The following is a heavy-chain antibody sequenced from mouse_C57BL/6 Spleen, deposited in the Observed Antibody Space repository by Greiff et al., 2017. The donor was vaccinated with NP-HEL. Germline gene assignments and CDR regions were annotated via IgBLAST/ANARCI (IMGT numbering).Heavy chain of an antibody. CDR1: GYTFTDYE. CDR3: TRWGSNYDFFYAMDY. CDR2: IDPETGGT. Sequence: QVQLKQSGAELVRPGASVTLSCKASGYTFTDYEMHWVKQTPVHGLEWIGAIDPETGGTAYNQKFKGKAILTADKSSSTAYMELRSLTSEDSAVYYCTRWGSNYDFFYAMDYWGQGTSVTVSS. D-gene: IGHD2-5*01. V-gene: IGHV1-15*01. J-gene: IGHJ4*01.